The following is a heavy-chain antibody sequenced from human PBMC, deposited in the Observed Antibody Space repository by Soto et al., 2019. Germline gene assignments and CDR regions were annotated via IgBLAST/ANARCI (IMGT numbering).Heavy chain of an antibody. D-gene: IGHD2-2*01. Sequence: EVQLLESGGGLVQPGGSLRLSCAASGFTFSSYAMSWVRQAPGKGLEWVSAISGSGGSTYYADSVKGRFTISRDNSKNTRYLQMNSLRAEDTAVYYCAQGLVPAAYGMDVWGQGTTVTVSS. CDR2: ISGSGGST. CDR3: AQGLVPAAYGMDV. J-gene: IGHJ6*02. CDR1: GFTFSSYA. V-gene: IGHV3-23*01.